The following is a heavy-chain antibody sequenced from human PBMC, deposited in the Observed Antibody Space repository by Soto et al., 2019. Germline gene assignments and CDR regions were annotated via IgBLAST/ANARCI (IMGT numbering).Heavy chain of an antibody. CDR1: GASISGYY. V-gene: IGHV4-59*01. Sequence: QVQLQESGPGLVKPSETLSLTCTVSGASISGYYWSWIRQPPGKGLEWIGYMYYSGRANYNPSLRSRVTISVDMSKNQFSLNLNSVTAADTAVYYCAREYPVHSAYFDYWGQGILVTVSS. CDR3: AREYPVHSAYFDY. J-gene: IGHJ4*02. CDR2: MYYSGRA. D-gene: IGHD1-26*01.